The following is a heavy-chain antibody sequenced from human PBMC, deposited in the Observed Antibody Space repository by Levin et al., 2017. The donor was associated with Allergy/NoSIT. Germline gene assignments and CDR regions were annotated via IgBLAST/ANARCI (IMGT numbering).Heavy chain of an antibody. CDR3: ARHLGSVTGFGY. J-gene: IGHJ4*02. D-gene: IGHD7-27*01. V-gene: IGHV5-51*01. CDR1: GYSFTNYW. Sequence: GASVKVSCKASGYSFTNYWIGWVRQMPGKGLEWMGIIYPGDSDTRYSPSFQGLVTISADKSISTAYLQWSSLKVSDTAMYYCARHLGSVTGFGYWGQGTPVTVSS. CDR2: IYPGDSDT.